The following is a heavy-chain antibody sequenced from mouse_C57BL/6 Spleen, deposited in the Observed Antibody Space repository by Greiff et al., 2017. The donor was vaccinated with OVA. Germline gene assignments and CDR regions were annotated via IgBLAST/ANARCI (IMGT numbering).Heavy chain of an antibody. CDR1: GYTFTSYW. V-gene: IGHV1-59*01. CDR3: AREDDYDDGRGYAMDY. J-gene: IGHJ4*01. CDR2: IDPSDSYT. Sequence: QVQLKQPGAELVRPGTSVKLSCKASGYTFTSYWMHWVKQRPGQGLAWIGVIDPSDSYTNYNQKFKGKATLTVDTSSSTAYMQLSSLTSEDSAVYYWAREDDYDDGRGYAMDYWGQGTSVTVAS. D-gene: IGHD2-4*01.